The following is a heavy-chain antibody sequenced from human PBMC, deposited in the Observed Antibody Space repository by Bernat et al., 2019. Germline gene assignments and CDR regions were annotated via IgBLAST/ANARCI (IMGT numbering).Heavy chain of an antibody. CDR3: VKVEGRYGTFDY. CDR1: GFTFADKA. CDR2: ISRSGDST. D-gene: IGHD5-18*01. V-gene: IGHV3-23*04. Sequence: VQLVESGGGVVQPGRSLRLSCAASGFTFADKAMTWVRQAAGKGLEWVSSISRSGDSTYYADSVKGRFTISRDNSKNTLYLQMNSLRAEDTAVYFCVKVEGRYGTFDYWGQGTLVTVSS. J-gene: IGHJ4*02.